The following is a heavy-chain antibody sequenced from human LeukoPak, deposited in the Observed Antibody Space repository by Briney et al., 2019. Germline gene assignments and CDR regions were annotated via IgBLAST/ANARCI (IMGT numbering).Heavy chain of an antibody. CDR2: INPSGGST. CDR1: GYTFTSYY. V-gene: IGHV1-46*01. CDR3: ARDAYDYVWGSYRSPLSGAFDI. Sequence: AASVKVSCKASGYTFTSYYMHWVRQAPGQGLEWMGIINPSGGSTSYAQKFQGRVTMTRDTSTSTVYMELSSLRSEDTAVYYCARDAYDYVWGSYRSPLSGAFDIWGQGTMVTVSS. J-gene: IGHJ3*02. D-gene: IGHD3-16*02.